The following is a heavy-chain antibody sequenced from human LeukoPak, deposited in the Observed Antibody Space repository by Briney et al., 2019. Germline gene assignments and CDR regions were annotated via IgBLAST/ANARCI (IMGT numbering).Heavy chain of an antibody. CDR2: INPNSGGT. J-gene: IGHJ4*02. CDR1: GYTFTGYY. CDR3: ARDVDIVATDFDY. Sequence: ASVKVSCNASGYTFTGYYMHWVRQAPGQGLEWMGRINPNSGGTNYAQKFQGRVTMTRDTSISTAYMELSRLRSDDTAVYYCARDVDIVATDFDYWGQGTLVTVSS. V-gene: IGHV1-2*06. D-gene: IGHD5-12*01.